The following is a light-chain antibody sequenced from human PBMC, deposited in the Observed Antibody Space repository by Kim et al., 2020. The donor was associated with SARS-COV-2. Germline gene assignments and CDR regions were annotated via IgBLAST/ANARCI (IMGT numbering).Light chain of an antibody. V-gene: IGLV3-21*04. CDR3: QVWDSSSDHRV. CDR2: YDS. Sequence: SYELTQPPSVSVAPGKTARITCGGNNIGSKSVHCYQQKPGQAPVLVIYYDSDRPSGTPERFSGSNSGNTATLTISRVEAGDEADYYCQVWDSSSDHRVFGGGTRLTV. CDR1: NIGSKS. J-gene: IGLJ3*02.